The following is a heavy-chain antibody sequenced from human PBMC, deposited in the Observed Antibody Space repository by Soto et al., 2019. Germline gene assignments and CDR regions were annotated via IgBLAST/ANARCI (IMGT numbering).Heavy chain of an antibody. CDR1: GYSCTSYW. J-gene: IGHJ4*02. Sequence: PVESLKLSCSASGYSCTSYWVSWVRQMPGKGLEWMGSIYPSDSYTRYSPSFQGQVTISADQSINTAYLQWDSLKASDTAIYYCARPANTVADHFDLWGQGTPVTVSS. CDR2: IYPSDSYT. V-gene: IGHV5-51*01. D-gene: IGHD4-17*01. CDR3: ARPANTVADHFDL.